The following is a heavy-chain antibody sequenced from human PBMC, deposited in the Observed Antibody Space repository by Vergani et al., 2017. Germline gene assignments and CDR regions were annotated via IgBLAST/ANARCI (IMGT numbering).Heavy chain of an antibody. D-gene: IGHD1-26*01. V-gene: IGHV3-30-3*01. CDR3: ARDPGFPWDDYFDY. CDR2: ISYDGSNK. J-gene: IGHJ4*02. CDR1: GFSFNSYA. Sequence: QVQLVESGGGVVQPGRSLRLSCAASGFSFNSYAMHWVRQAPGKGLEWVAVISYDGSNKNYADSVKGRFTISRDDYKNTLYLQMNSLRADDTAVYYCARDPGFPWDDYFDYWGQGTLVTVSS.